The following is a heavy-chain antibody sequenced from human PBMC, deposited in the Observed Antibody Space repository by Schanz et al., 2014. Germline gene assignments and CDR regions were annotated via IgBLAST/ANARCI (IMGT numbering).Heavy chain of an antibody. CDR2: LYYTGKT. CDR3: VRHGNYEFWHGPTPQFEN. CDR1: GGSISTSSRY. Sequence: QLHLQESGPGLAKPSETLSLICSVSGGSISTSSRYWGWIRQSPGKGLEWLGSLYYTGKTHYNPSQKSKVPIPLDPPKNHFSLTLPSVTAADTAVYYCVRHGNYEFWHGPTPQFENWGQGTLVTVS. J-gene: IGHJ4*02. V-gene: IGHV4-39*01. D-gene: IGHD3-3*01.